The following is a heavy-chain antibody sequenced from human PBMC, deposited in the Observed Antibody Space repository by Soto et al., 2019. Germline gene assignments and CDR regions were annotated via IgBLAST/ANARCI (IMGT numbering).Heavy chain of an antibody. Sequence: SETLSLTCTVSGGSISSYYWSWIRQPPGKGLEWIGYIYYSGSTNYNPSLKSRVTISVDTSKNQFSLSLSSVTAAETALYFCARQTGHPQWWFDLWGQGLQVTVSS. CDR3: ARQTGHPQWWFDL. CDR2: IYYSGST. CDR1: GGSISSYY. D-gene: IGHD3-9*01. J-gene: IGHJ5*02. V-gene: IGHV4-59*12.